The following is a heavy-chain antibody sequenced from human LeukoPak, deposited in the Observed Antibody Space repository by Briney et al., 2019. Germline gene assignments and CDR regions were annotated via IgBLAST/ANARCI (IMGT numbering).Heavy chain of an antibody. Sequence: TGGSLRLSCAASGFTFSSYAMSWVRQAPGKGLEWVSAISGSGGSTYYADSVKGRFTISRDNSKNTLYLQMNSLRAEDTAVYYCAKHPSGSIVVVPAAIDYWGQGTLVTVSS. D-gene: IGHD2-2*01. CDR2: ISGSGGST. J-gene: IGHJ4*02. CDR1: GFTFSSYA. V-gene: IGHV3-23*01. CDR3: AKHPSGSIVVVPAAIDY.